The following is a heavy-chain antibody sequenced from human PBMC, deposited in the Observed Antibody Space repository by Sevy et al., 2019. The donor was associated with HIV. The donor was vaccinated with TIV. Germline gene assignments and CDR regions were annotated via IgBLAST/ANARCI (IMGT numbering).Heavy chain of an antibody. CDR2: INWNGGTK. V-gene: IGHV3-20*04. Sequence: GGSLRLSCAVSEFTFENYGMSWVRQAPGKGLEWVTGINWNGGTKNYVDSVKGRFTISRDNAKNSLNLQMDSLRVEDTAVYYCARNTGFAYGDNWFDPWGQGTLVTVSS. J-gene: IGHJ5*02. D-gene: IGHD5-12*01. CDR1: EFTFENYG. CDR3: ARNTGFAYGDNWFDP.